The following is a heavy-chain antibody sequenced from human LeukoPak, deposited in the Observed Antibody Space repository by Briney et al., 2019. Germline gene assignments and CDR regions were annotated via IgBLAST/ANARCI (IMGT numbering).Heavy chain of an antibody. V-gene: IGHV4-39*07. J-gene: IGHJ5*02. D-gene: IGHD4-17*01. CDR3: TRDTGTTGEVKFDP. CDR2: FYYSERT. CDR1: GGSISSSSYS. Sequence: SETLSLTCTVSGGSISSSSYSWGWIRQPPGKGLEWIGGFYYSERTDYNPSLKSRVTMSVDTSKSQFSLNLMSVTAADTAVYYCTRDTGTTGEVKFDPWGQGTLVTVSS.